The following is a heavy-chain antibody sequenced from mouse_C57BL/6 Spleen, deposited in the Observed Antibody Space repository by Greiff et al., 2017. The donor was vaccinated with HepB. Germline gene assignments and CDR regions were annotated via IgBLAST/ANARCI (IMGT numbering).Heavy chain of an antibody. Sequence: DVKLVESGGGLVQPKGSLKLSCAASGFSFNTYAMNWVRQAPGKGLEWVARIRSKSNNYATYYADSVKDRFTISRDDSESMLYLQMNNLKTEDTAMYYCVRQKDGYPSRSFDVWGTGTTVTVSS. V-gene: IGHV10-1*01. CDR3: VRQKDGYPSRSFDV. J-gene: IGHJ1*03. D-gene: IGHD2-3*01. CDR2: IRSKSNNYAT. CDR1: GFSFNTYA.